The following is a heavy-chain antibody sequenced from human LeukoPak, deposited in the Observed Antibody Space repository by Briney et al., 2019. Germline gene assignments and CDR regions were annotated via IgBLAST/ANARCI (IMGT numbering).Heavy chain of an antibody. Sequence: GGSLRLSRAASGFTFSDAWMTWVRHAPAKGLECVGVIQRKTDGGTTDSATPVIGRFAVSRDDSKNTLYLQMNSLKTEDTAVYYCTTWSSQFDHWGQGTLVTVSS. CDR2: IQRKTDGGTT. CDR3: TTWSSQFDH. D-gene: IGHD6-6*01. V-gene: IGHV3-15*07. J-gene: IGHJ4*02. CDR1: GFTFSDAW.